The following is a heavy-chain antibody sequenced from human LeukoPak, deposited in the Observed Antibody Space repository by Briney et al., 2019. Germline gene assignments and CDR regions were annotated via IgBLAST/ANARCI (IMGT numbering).Heavy chain of an antibody. Sequence: GGSLRLSCAASGFTFSSYGMHWVRQAPGKGLEWVAVIWYDGSNKYYADSVKGRFTISRDNSKNTLYLQMNSLRAEDTAVYYCARTDYYDSNSFVYWGQGTLVTVSS. J-gene: IGHJ4*02. D-gene: IGHD3-22*01. CDR2: IWYDGSNK. CDR3: ARTDYYDSNSFVY. CDR1: GFTFSSYG. V-gene: IGHV3-33*01.